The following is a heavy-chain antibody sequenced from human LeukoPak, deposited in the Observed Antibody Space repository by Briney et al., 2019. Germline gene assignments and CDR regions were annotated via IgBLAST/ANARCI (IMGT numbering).Heavy chain of an antibody. D-gene: IGHD1-26*01. J-gene: IGHJ4*02. CDR1: GFTFSSYW. CDR3: ARAPSGSSQGYYFDY. V-gene: IGHV3-30-3*01. CDR2: ISYDGSNK. Sequence: GGSLRLSCAASGFTFSSYWMSWVRQAPGKGLEWVAVISYDGSNKYYADSVKGRFTISRDNSKNTLYLQMNSLRAEDTAVYYCARAPSGSSQGYYFDYWGQGTLVTVSS.